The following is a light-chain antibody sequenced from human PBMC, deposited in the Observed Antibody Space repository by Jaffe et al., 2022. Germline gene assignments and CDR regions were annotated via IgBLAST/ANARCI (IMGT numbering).Light chain of an antibody. CDR2: AAS. V-gene: IGKV1-39*01. Sequence: DIQMTQSPSSLSASVGDRVNITCRASQSISTYLNWYQHKPGKAPKLLIYAASSLQSGVPSRFSGSGSGTDFTVTISSLQPEDFATYYCQQSYRTPYTFAQGTKLEIK. J-gene: IGKJ2*01. CDR1: QSISTY. CDR3: QQSYRTPYT.